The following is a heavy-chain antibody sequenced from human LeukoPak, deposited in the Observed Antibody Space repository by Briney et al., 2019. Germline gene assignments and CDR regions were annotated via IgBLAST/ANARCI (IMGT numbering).Heavy chain of an antibody. D-gene: IGHD2-15*01. CDR3: ARQEYCSGGSCYTWSDP. V-gene: IGHV5-51*01. CDR2: IYPADSDI. CDR1: GYSINNYW. Sequence: GESLKISCKGSGYSINNYWIGWVRQMPGKGLEWMGIIYPADSDIRYSPSFQGQVTISADKSISTAYLQWSSLKASDTAMYYCARQEYCSGGSCYTWSDPWGQGTLVTVSS. J-gene: IGHJ5*02.